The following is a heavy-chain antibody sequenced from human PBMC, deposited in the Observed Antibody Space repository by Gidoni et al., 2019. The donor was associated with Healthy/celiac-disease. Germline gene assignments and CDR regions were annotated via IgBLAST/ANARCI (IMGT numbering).Heavy chain of an antibody. CDR3: AAHPGIAAAGGGGGGY. D-gene: IGHD6-13*01. CDR1: GFTFSTYA. CDR2: ISGSGGST. J-gene: IGHJ4*02. Sequence: EVQLLESGGGLVQPGGSLRLSCAASGFTFSTYAMSWVRQAPGKGLGWVSAISGSGGSTYYADAVKGRFTISRDNSKNTLYLQMNSLRAEDTAVYYCAAHPGIAAAGGGGGGYWGQGTLVTVSS. V-gene: IGHV3-23*01.